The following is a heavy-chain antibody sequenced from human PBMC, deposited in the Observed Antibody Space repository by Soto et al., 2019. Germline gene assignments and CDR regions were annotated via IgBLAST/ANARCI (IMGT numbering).Heavy chain of an antibody. Sequence: GGSLRLSCAASGFTFSSYWMSWVRQAPGKGLEWVSAISDSGGITYYADSVKGRFTISRDNSKNTLYLQMNSLRAEDTAVYYCARDLAGLSYYYYYGKDVWGQGTTVTVSS. J-gene: IGHJ6*02. CDR3: ARDLAGLSYYYYYGKDV. V-gene: IGHV3-23*01. D-gene: IGHD3-10*01. CDR1: GFTFSSYW. CDR2: ISDSGGIT.